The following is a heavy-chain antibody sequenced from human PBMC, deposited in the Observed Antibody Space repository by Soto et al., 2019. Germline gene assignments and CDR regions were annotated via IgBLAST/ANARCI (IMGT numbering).Heavy chain of an antibody. J-gene: IGHJ4*02. CDR3: AKDRGDYRSYVVDY. CDR1: GFTFTNYA. CDR2: SSGSGSGGST. Sequence: EVQLLESGGGLVQPGGSLRLSCAASGFTFTNYAMTWVRQAPGKGLEWASISSGSGSGGSTNYADSVKGRFTTSRDNSKNTLYLQMTSLRVEDTAVYYCAKDRGDYRSYVVDYWGQGTLVTVSS. D-gene: IGHD4-4*01. V-gene: IGHV3-23*01.